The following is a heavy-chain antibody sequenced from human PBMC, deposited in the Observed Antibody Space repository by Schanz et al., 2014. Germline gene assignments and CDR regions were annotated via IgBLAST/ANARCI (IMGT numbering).Heavy chain of an antibody. CDR2: IRYDGSNQ. V-gene: IGHV3-30*02. J-gene: IGHJ4*02. CDR3: AKVGLYYYGSGFDY. Sequence: QVQLVESGGGVVQPGGSLRLSCAASGFTFTNLGMHWVRRAPGKGLEWVAFIRYDGSNQYYADSVKGRFTISRDNSKNTLSLQMNSLRAEDTAVYYCAKVGLYYYGSGFDYWGQGTLVTVSS. CDR1: GFTFTNLG. D-gene: IGHD3-10*01.